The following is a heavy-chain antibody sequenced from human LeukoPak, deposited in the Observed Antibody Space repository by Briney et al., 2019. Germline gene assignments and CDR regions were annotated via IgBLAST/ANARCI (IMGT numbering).Heavy chain of an antibody. CDR2: INKDGGEK. V-gene: IGHV3-7*03. CDR3: AKHNIGWGFFDL. Sequence: PGRSLRLSCAASGFTFSSYWMSWVRQAPGKGLEWVANINKDGGEKYYVDSVKGRFTISRDNAKNSLYLQMNSLRAEDTAVYYCAKHNIGWGFFDLWGRGTQVTVSS. D-gene: IGHD6-19*01. CDR1: GFTFSSYW. J-gene: IGHJ2*01.